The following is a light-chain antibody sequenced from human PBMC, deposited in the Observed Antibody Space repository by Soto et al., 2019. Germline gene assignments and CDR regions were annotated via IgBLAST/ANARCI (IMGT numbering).Light chain of an antibody. CDR2: DNN. V-gene: IGLV1-51*01. CDR3: GTWDSSLSVSVL. J-gene: IGLJ2*01. CDR1: SSNIGNNY. Sequence: QSVLTQPPSVSAAPGQNVTISCSGISSNIGNNYASWYQVLPGTAPKLLIYDNNIRPSGIPERFSSSKSGTSATLGIAGLQTGDEADYYCGTWDSSLSVSVLFGGGTQLTVL.